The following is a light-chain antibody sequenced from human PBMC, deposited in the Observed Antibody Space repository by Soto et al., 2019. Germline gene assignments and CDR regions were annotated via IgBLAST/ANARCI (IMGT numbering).Light chain of an antibody. CDR3: QKSSNWPRT. V-gene: IGKV3-15*01. Sequence: EILMTQSPATLSVSPGEIVTLSCSASQFNSNSLDWYRQSPGQPTRLLSYGASTRDAGISARFSGSGSGTEFTLTISSLQSEDFAVYYCQKSSNWPRTFGQGTKVDSK. CDR2: GAS. CDR1: QFNSNS. J-gene: IGKJ1*01.